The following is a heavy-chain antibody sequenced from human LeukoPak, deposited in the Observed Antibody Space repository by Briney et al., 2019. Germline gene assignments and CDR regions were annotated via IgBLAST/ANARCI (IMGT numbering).Heavy chain of an antibody. CDR2: INHSGST. V-gene: IGHV4-34*01. CDR1: GGSFSGYY. Sequence: PSETLSLTGAVYGGSFSGYYWSWIRQPPGKGLEWIGEINHSGSTNYNPSLKSRVTISVDTSKNQFSLKLSSVTAADTAVYYCASRPSMVRVPDAFDIWGQGTMVTVSS. CDR3: ASRPSMVRVPDAFDI. J-gene: IGHJ3*02. D-gene: IGHD3-10*01.